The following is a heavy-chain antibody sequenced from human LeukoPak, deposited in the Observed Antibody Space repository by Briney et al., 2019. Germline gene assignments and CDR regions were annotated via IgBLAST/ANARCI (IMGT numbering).Heavy chain of an antibody. CDR2: INHSGST. J-gene: IGHJ6*03. CDR1: GGSFSGYY. CDR3: ARGRMYYDFWSGYYTTRQSYYYYMEV. Sequence: SETLSLTCAVYGGSFSGYYWSWIRQPPGKGLVWIGEINHSGSTNYNPSLKSRVTISVDTSKNQFSLKLSSVTAADTAVYYCARGRMYYDFWSGYYTTRQSYYYYMEVWGKGTTVTVSS. D-gene: IGHD3-3*01. V-gene: IGHV4-34*01.